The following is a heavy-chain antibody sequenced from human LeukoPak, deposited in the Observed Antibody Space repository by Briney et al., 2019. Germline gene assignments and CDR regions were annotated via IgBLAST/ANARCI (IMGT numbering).Heavy chain of an antibody. CDR2: INPGGGST. D-gene: IGHD2-2*02. J-gene: IGHJ3*02. V-gene: IGHV1-46*03. CDR3: ATYHLGYCSSTSSYSYAFDI. CDR1: GYTFTSYY. Sequence: ASVKVSCKASGYTFTSYYMHWVRQAPGQGLEWMGIINPGGGSTSYAQKFQGRITMTRDTSTSTVYMELSSLRSEDTAVYYCATYHLGYCSSTSSYSYAFDIWGQGTMVTVSS.